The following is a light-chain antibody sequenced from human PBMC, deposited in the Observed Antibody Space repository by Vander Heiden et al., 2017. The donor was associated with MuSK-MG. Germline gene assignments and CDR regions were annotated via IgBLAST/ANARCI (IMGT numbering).Light chain of an antibody. V-gene: IGKV1-27*01. CDR2: AAS. Sequence: DIQMTQSPSSQSASVGDRVTITCRASQGISNYLAWYQQKPGKVPKLLIYAASTLQSGVPSRFSGSGSGTDFTLTISSLQPEDVATYYCQKDNSAPTWTFGQGTKVXIK. J-gene: IGKJ1*01. CDR3: QKDNSAPTWT. CDR1: QGISNY.